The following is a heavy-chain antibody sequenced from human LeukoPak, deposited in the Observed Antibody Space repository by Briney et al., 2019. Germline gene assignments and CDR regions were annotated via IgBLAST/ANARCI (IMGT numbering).Heavy chain of an antibody. CDR1: GFTFSTYW. D-gene: IGHD6-19*01. Sequence: GGSLRLSCASSGFTFSTYWMNWVRQAPGKGLVWVSRINIDGSSTNYADTVKGRFTISRDNAKNTLYLQMNSLRAEDTAVYYCVGRSSSGWYYFDSWGQGTLVTVSS. J-gene: IGHJ4*02. V-gene: IGHV3-74*01. CDR3: VGRSSSGWYYFDS. CDR2: INIDGSST.